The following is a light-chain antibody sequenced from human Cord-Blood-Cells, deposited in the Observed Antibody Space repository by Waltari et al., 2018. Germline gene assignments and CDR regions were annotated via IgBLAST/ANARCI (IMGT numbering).Light chain of an antibody. CDR2: WAS. V-gene: IGKV4-1*01. CDR1: QSVLYSSNHKNY. J-gene: IGKJ3*01. Sequence: DIVMTQSPDSLAVSLGERATINCKFSQSVLYSSNHKNYLAWYQQKPGQPPKLLIYWASTRESGVPDRCSGSGSGIGFPLTISSLQAEDVAVYYCQQYYSTPFTFGPGTKVDVK. CDR3: QQYYSTPFT.